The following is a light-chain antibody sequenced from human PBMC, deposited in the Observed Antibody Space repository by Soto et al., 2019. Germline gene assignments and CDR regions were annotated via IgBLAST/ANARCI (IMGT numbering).Light chain of an antibody. CDR3: QTWGSGIQV. CDR1: SAHSTYA. J-gene: IGLJ3*02. Sequence: QLVLTQSPSASASLGASVKLTCTLSSAHSTYAIAWHQQQPEKGPQYLMKLNSDGSHSKGDGIPDRFSGSSSGAERYLTISNLQSEDEADYYCQTWGSGIQVFGGGNKLTVL. CDR2: LNSDGSH. V-gene: IGLV4-69*01.